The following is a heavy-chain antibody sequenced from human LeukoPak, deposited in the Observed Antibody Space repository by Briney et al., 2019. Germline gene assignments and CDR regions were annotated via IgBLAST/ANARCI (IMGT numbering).Heavy chain of an antibody. V-gene: IGHV3-48*02. J-gene: IGHJ4*02. CDR3: ARDLDWSFDY. D-gene: IGHD3-9*01. CDR2: ISGNSRTT. CDR1: GFPFSYYS. Sequence: GGSLRLSCAASGFPFSYYSMNWVRQAPGKGLEWVSYISGNSRTTSYTDSVKGRFTISRDNALNSLYLQMNSLRDEDTALYFCARDLDWSFDYWGQGALVTVSS.